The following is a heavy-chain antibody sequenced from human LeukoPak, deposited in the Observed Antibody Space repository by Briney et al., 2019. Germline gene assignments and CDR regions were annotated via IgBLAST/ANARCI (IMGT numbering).Heavy chain of an antibody. Sequence: GGSLRLSCAASGFTFSSNGMHWVRQAPGKGLEWVAFIRYDGSNKYYADSVKGRFTISRDNSKNTLYLQMNSLRAEDTAVYYCAKDRAAVTTKTSDYWGQGTLVTVSS. J-gene: IGHJ4*02. D-gene: IGHD4-17*01. CDR2: IRYDGSNK. CDR1: GFTFSSNG. CDR3: AKDRAAVTTKTSDY. V-gene: IGHV3-30*02.